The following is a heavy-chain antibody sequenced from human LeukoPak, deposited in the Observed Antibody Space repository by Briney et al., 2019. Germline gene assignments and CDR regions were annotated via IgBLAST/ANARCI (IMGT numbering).Heavy chain of an antibody. CDR3: AKDWHGDDY. J-gene: IGHJ4*02. V-gene: IGHV3-33*06. CDR1: GFTFSSYG. CDR2: IWYDGSNK. Sequence: PGRSLRLSCAASGFTFSSYGMHWVRQAPGKGLEWVAVIWYDGSNKYYADSVKGRFTISRDNSKNTLYLQMNSLRAEDTAVYYCAKDWHGDDYWGQGTLVTVSS.